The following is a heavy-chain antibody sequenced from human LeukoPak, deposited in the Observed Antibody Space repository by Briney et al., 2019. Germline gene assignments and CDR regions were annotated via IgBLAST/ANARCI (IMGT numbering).Heavy chain of an antibody. Sequence: SETLSLTCTVSGGSISNYFWSWIRQPPGKGLEWIGFITYSGSTDHNPSLKSRVTISVDASKNQFSLKLTSVTAADTAVYYCVRHTTSRWYQVVYWGQGTLVTVSS. CDR3: VRHTTSRWYQVVY. CDR2: ITYSGST. V-gene: IGHV4-59*01. J-gene: IGHJ4*02. CDR1: GGSISNYF. D-gene: IGHD6-19*01.